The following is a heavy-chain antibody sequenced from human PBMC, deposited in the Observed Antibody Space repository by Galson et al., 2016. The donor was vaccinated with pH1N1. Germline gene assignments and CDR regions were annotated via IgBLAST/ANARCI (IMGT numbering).Heavy chain of an antibody. CDR3: ARGYFDSSAFYSGDF. Sequence: SLRLSCAASGFSFSNFGMSWVRQAPGKGLEWVSGISGSGDGTYYADSVKGRFTISRDNAKNTLYLQMNSLRAEDTAVYFCARGYFDSSAFYSGDFWGQGTLVTVSS. CDR1: GFSFSNFG. J-gene: IGHJ4*02. CDR2: ISGSGDGT. V-gene: IGHV3-23*01. D-gene: IGHD3-22*01.